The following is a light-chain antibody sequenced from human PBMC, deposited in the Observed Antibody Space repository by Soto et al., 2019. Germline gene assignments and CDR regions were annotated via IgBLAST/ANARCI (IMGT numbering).Light chain of an antibody. CDR2: EVT. CDR1: SSDVGGYNY. CDR3: SSYARTYSVG. J-gene: IGLJ1*01. Sequence: QSALTQPASVSGSPGQSITISCTGTSSDVGGYNYVSWYQHHPGKAPKLMIYEVTNRPSGISNRFSGSKSGNTASLTISGLQAEEEADYYGSSYARTYSVGFGTGTKVTVL. V-gene: IGLV2-14*01.